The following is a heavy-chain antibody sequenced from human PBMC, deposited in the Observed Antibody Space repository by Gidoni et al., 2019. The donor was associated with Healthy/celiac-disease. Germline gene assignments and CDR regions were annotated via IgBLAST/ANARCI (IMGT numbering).Heavy chain of an antibody. Sequence: QVQLQQCGAGLLTPSETLSLTCAFYGGSFSGYYWSWIRQPPGKGLEWIGEINHSGSTNYNPSLKSRVTISVDTSKNQFSLKLSSVTAADTAVYYCARGAAGYGDYEGDTEYFQHWGQGTLVTVSS. CDR2: INHSGST. V-gene: IGHV4-34*01. CDR3: ARGAAGYGDYEGDTEYFQH. CDR1: GGSFSGYY. J-gene: IGHJ1*01. D-gene: IGHD4-17*01.